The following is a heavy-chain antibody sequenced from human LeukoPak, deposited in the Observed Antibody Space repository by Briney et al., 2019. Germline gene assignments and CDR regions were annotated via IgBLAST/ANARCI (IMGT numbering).Heavy chain of an antibody. J-gene: IGHJ6*03. CDR1: GYTFTSYY. CDR2: ISPSGGST. V-gene: IGHV1-46*01. Sequence: ASVKVSCKASGYTFTSYYMHWVRQAPGQGLEWMGIISPSGGSTSHAQKFQGRVTMTRDTSTSTVYMELSSLRSEDTAVYYCAREEAAGQYYYYYYYMDVWGKGTTVTVSS. D-gene: IGHD6-13*01. CDR3: AREEAAGQYYYYYYYMDV.